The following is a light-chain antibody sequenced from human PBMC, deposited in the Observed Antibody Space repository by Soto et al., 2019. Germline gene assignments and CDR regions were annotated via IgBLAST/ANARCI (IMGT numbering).Light chain of an antibody. CDR3: QQYNDWPPST. V-gene: IGKV3-15*01. J-gene: IGKJ1*01. CDR1: QSVSSS. Sequence: EIVMTQSPATLSVSPGERATLSCRASQSVSSSLAWYQQKPGQAPRLLIYGASTRATGIPAGFSGSGSGTEFILTISSLQSEDFAVYYCQQYNDWPPSTFGQGTKVDIK. CDR2: GAS.